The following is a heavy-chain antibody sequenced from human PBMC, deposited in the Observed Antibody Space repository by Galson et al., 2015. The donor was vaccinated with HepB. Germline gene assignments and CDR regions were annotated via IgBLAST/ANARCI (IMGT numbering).Heavy chain of an antibody. Sequence: SVKVSCKASGYTFTSYDINWARQATGQGLEWKGWMNPNSGNSGYAQKFQGRVTMTRNTSISTAYMELSSLRSEDTAVYYCARGRTLYGDYGGWFDPWGQGTLVTVSS. J-gene: IGHJ5*02. CDR3: ARGRTLYGDYGGWFDP. CDR2: MNPNSGNS. D-gene: IGHD4-17*01. CDR1: GYTFTSYD. V-gene: IGHV1-8*01.